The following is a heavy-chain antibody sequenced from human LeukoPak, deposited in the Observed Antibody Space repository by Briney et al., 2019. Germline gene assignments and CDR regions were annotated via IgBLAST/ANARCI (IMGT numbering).Heavy chain of an antibody. D-gene: IGHD5-18*01. V-gene: IGHV1-46*01. CDR1: GYTFTSYY. CDR2: INPSGGST. CDR3: ARDRLGYSYGIDP. J-gene: IGHJ5*02. Sequence: GASVKVSCKASGYTFTSYYMHWVRQAPGQGLEWMGIINPSGGSTGYAQKFQGRVTMTRDMSTSTVYMELSSLRSEDTAVYYCARDRLGYSYGIDPWGQGTLVTVSS.